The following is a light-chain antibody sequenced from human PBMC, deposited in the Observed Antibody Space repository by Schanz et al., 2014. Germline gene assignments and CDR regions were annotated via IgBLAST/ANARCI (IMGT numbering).Light chain of an antibody. CDR2: NTR. Sequence: QAVVTQEPSLTVSPGGTVTLTCGSSTGAVTSGHYPHWFQQKPGQAPTSLIFNTRDRHSWTPARFSGSLLGGKAALTLSGAQPEDEAEYYCLLHHGSRWVFGGGTKLTVL. V-gene: IGLV7-46*01. J-gene: IGLJ3*02. CDR1: TGAVTSGHY. CDR3: LLHHGSRWV.